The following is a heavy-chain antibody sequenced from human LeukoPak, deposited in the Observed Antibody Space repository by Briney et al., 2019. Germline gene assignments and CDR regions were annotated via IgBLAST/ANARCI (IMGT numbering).Heavy chain of an antibody. CDR2: ISAYNGNT. CDR1: GYTLTSYG. CDR3: ARVQLWFGDRGDHSQMDV. D-gene: IGHD3-10*01. Sequence: VASVKVSCKASGYTLTSYGISWVRQAPGQGLEWMGWISAYNGNTNYAQKLQGRVTMTTDTSTSTAYMELRSLRSDDTAVYYCARVQLWFGDRGDHSQMDVWGKGTTVTVSS. J-gene: IGHJ6*04. V-gene: IGHV1-18*04.